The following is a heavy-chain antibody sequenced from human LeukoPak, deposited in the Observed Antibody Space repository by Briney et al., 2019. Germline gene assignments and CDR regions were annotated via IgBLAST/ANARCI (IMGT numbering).Heavy chain of an antibody. J-gene: IGHJ4*02. Sequence: PGGSLRLSCAASGFTFSSYGMHWVRQAPGKGLEWVAFIRYDGSNKYYADSVKGRFTISRDNSKNTLYLQMNSLRAEDTAVYYCAKDHEGDIWSGPHYFDYWGQGTLVTVSS. CDR2: IRYDGSNK. D-gene: IGHD3-3*01. CDR1: GFTFSSYG. CDR3: AKDHEGDIWSGPHYFDY. V-gene: IGHV3-30*02.